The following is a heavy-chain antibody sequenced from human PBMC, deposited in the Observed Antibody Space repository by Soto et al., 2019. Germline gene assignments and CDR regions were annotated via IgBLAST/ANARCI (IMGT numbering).Heavy chain of an antibody. CDR1: GGTFSSYA. V-gene: IGHV1-69*13. Sequence: GASVKVSCKACGGTFSSYAISWVRQAPGQGLEWMGGIIPIFGTANYAQKFQGRVTITADESTSTAYMELSSLRSEDTAVYYCARDLYGSGSRKRYYFDYWGQGTLVTVSS. J-gene: IGHJ4*02. D-gene: IGHD3-10*01. CDR2: IIPIFGTA. CDR3: ARDLYGSGSRKRYYFDY.